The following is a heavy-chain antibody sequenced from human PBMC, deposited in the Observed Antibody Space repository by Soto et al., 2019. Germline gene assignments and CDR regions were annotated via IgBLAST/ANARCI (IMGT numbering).Heavy chain of an antibody. CDR1: GYTFTSYG. J-gene: IGHJ6*02. CDR2: ISAYNGNT. D-gene: IGHD2-2*01. V-gene: IGHV1-18*01. Sequence: GASVKVSCKASGYTFTSYGISWVRQAPGQGLEWMGWISAYNGNTNYAQKLQGRVTMTTDTSTSTAYMELRSLRSDDTAVYYCARADCSSTSCSFWDYYYGMDVWGQGTTVTVSS. CDR3: ARADCSSTSCSFWDYYYGMDV.